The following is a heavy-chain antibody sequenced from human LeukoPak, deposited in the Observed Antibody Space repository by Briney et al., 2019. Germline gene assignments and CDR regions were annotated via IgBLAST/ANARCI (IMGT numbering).Heavy chain of an antibody. CDR3: ARENSDEGFDY. CDR1: GFTFSSYS. V-gene: IGHV3-21*06. Sequence: TRGSLSLSCAASGFTFSSYSMNWVRQAPGKGLEWVSSISSSTIYIYYADSVKGRFNISRDNAKTTLYLEMNSLRAEDTAMYYCARENSDEGFDYWSGG. J-gene: IGHJ4*02. D-gene: IGHD2-21*01. CDR2: ISSSTIYI.